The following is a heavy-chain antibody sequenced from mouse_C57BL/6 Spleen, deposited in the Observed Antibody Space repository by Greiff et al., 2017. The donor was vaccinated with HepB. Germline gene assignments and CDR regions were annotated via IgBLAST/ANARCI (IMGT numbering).Heavy chain of an antibody. V-gene: IGHV1-69*01. D-gene: IGHD4-1*01. Sequence: VQLQQPGAELVMPGASVKLSCKASGYTFTSYWMHWVKQRPGQGLEWIGEIDPSDSYTNYNQKFKGKSTLTVDKSSSTAYMQLSSLTSEDSAVYYCARTGEFAYWGQGTLVTVSA. CDR3: ARTGEFAY. CDR1: GYTFTSYW. CDR2: IDPSDSYT. J-gene: IGHJ3*01.